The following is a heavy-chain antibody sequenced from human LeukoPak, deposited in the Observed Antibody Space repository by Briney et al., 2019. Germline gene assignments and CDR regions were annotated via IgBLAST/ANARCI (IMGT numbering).Heavy chain of an antibody. V-gene: IGHV3-43*02. D-gene: IGHD2-21*02. CDR3: AKVLSVTAIDY. J-gene: IGHJ4*02. Sequence: GGSLRLSCAASGFSFDDYGMHWVRQAPGKGLEWVSLISGDGVNTFYADSVKGRFTISRDNSKNSLYLQMNSLRTEDTALYYCAKVLSVTAIDYWGQGTLVTVSS. CDR1: GFSFDDYG. CDR2: ISGDGVNT.